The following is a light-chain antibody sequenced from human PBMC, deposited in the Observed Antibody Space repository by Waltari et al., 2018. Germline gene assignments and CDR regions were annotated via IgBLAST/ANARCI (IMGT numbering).Light chain of an antibody. CDR2: RNE. Sequence: QSVLTQPPSASGTPGQGVTISCSGSSSNIGSNYVYWYQQLPGTAPKLLIYRNEQRPSGVHARFSGSKSGTSASLDISGLRSEDEADYHCATWDDNLSHWVFGGGTKMTVL. CDR1: SSNIGSNY. J-gene: IGLJ3*02. V-gene: IGLV1-47*01. CDR3: ATWDDNLSHWV.